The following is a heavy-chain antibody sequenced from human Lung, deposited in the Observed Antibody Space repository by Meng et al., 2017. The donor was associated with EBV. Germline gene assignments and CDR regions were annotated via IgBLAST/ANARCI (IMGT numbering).Heavy chain of an antibody. J-gene: IGHJ4*02. CDR1: GGSSSSGDYY. V-gene: IGHV4-30-4*01. Sequence: HVQRQESGPGLVNPAQTLSLTCTVSGGSSSSGDYYWSWIRQPPGKGLEWIGYIYYSGSTYYNPSLKSRVTISVDTSKNQFSLKLSSVTAADTAVYYCAREWCSGGSCYPDYWGQGTLVTVSS. CDR2: IYYSGST. D-gene: IGHD2-15*01. CDR3: AREWCSGGSCYPDY.